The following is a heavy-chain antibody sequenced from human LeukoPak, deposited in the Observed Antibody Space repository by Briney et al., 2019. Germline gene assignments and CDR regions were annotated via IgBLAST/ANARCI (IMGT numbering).Heavy chain of an antibody. CDR2: IKKDGSEK. CDR3: ARNRIDY. J-gene: IGHJ4*02. Sequence: GGSLRLSCAASGFTFSSYAMSWVRQAPGKGLEWVANIKKDGSEKYYVDSVKGRFTISRDNAKNSLYLQVNSLRAEDTAVYYCARNRIDYWGQGTLVTVSS. CDR1: GFTFSSYA. V-gene: IGHV3-7*01. D-gene: IGHD2/OR15-2a*01.